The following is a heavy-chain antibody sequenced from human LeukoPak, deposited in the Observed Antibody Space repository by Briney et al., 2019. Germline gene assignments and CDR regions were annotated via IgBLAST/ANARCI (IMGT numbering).Heavy chain of an antibody. CDR3: ARGCSSTTCYHNFDY. D-gene: IGHD2-2*01. Sequence: GESLRISCKGSGYSFTTYWVGWVRQMLGKGLEWMGIIYPGDSNTRYSPSFQGQVTISADKSISTAYLQWSSLKASDTAMYYCARGCSSTTCYHNFDYWGQGTLVTVSS. J-gene: IGHJ4*02. V-gene: IGHV5-51*01. CDR2: IYPGDSNT. CDR1: GYSFTTYW.